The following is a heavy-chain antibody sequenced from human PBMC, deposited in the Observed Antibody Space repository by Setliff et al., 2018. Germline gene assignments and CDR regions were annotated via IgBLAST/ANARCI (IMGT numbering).Heavy chain of an antibody. V-gene: IGHV4-30-4*08. CDR2: IYSSGST. CDR1: GGSISSGDYY. D-gene: IGHD6-19*01. J-gene: IGHJ6*03. CDR3: AREQWLDPPGYYYMDV. Sequence: PSETLSLTCTVSGGSISSGDYYWSWIRQPPGKGLEWIGYIYSSGSTYYNPSLKSRVSISVDTSKNQFSLKVSSVTAADTAVYYCAREQWLDPPGYYYMDVWAKGTTVTVSS.